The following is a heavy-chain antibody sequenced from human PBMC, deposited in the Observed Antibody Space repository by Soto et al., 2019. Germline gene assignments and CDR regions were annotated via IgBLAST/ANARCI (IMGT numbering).Heavy chain of an antibody. CDR3: ASSPLYYDSSGYISDY. CDR2: ISGSGDDT. Sequence: EVQLLESGGGLVPPGGSLRLSCAASGFTFSSDAMSWVRQAPGKGLEWVSAISGSGDDTDYADSVKGRFTISRDNSKNTLYLRVSSLRVEDTAVYYCASSPLYYDSSGYISDYWGQGTLVTVSS. J-gene: IGHJ4*02. CDR1: GFTFSSDA. V-gene: IGHV3-23*01. D-gene: IGHD3-22*01.